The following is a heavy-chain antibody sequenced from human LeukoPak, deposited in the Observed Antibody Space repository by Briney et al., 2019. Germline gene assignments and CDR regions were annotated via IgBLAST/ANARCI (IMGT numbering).Heavy chain of an antibody. Sequence: GGSLRLSCAASGFTFSSYSMNWVRQALGKGLEWVSYISSSSSSTIYYADSVKGRFTISRDNAKNSLYLQMNSLRAEDTAVYYCARAGTPWIPLTGDYMDVWGKGTTVTVSS. CDR1: GFTFSSYS. CDR3: ARAGTPWIPLTGDYMDV. V-gene: IGHV3-48*01. D-gene: IGHD5-18*01. CDR2: ISSSSSSTI. J-gene: IGHJ6*03.